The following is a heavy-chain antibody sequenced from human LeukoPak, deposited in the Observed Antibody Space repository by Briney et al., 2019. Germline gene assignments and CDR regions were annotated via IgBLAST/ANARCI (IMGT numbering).Heavy chain of an antibody. V-gene: IGHV3-66*01. Sequence: PGGSLRLSCAASGFTVSSNYMSWVRQAPGKGLEWVSVIYSGGRTYYADSVRGRFTISRDNSQNALYLQMNSLGAEDTAVYYCAANPSSQLPFYYYYMDVWGKGTTVTISS. D-gene: IGHD2-2*01. CDR2: IYSGGRT. J-gene: IGHJ6*03. CDR1: GFTVSSNY. CDR3: AANPSSQLPFYYYYMDV.